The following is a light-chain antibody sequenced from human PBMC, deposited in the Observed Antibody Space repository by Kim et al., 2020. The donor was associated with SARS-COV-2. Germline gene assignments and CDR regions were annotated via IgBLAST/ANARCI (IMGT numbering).Light chain of an antibody. J-gene: IGLJ2*01. CDR1: KLGDKY. CDR2: QDR. Sequence: SVSPGQTASITCSGDKLGDKYACWYQQKPGQSPVLVIYQDRKRPSGIPERFSGSNSGNTATLTISGTQAMDEADYYCQAWESSTVVFGGGTQLTVL. CDR3: QAWESSTVV. V-gene: IGLV3-1*01.